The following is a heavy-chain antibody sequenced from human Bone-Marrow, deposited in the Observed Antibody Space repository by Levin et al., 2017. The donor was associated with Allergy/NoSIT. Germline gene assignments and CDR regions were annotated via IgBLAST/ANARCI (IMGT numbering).Heavy chain of an antibody. D-gene: IGHD6-6*01. CDR3: WRDAQGHISSPY. CDR2: IYSGGST. V-gene: IGHV3-66*01. Sequence: GGSLRLSCAASGFTVSNNFLNWVRQVPGKGLEWVSLIYSGGSTHYADSVKGRFTISRDNSRNKIYLQMNSLRVEDTTVYYCWRDAQGHISSPYWGQGTLVTVSS. CDR1: GFTVSNNF. J-gene: IGHJ4*02.